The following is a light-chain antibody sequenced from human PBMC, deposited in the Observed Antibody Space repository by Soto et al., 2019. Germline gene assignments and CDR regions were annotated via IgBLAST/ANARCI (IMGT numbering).Light chain of an antibody. CDR1: SSNIGAGND. CDR3: QSYDSSLRGV. J-gene: IGLJ2*01. CDR2: GNI. V-gene: IGLV1-40*01. Sequence: QSVRTQPPSVSGAPGQRVTMSCTWSSSNIGAGNDVHWYQQHPRTAPKLLIFGNINRPSGVPDRFSGSKSGTSASLAITGLQAEDEADYYCQSYDSSLRGVFGGGTKLTVL.